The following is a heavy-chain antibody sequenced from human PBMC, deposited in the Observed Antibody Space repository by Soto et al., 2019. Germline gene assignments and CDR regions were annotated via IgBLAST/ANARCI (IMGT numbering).Heavy chain of an antibody. CDR1: GGSISRGDYY. CDR3: ARASTDCGTTRCYIAPWFGT. V-gene: IGHV4-30-4*01. J-gene: IGHJ5*02. CDR2: IYYSGST. Sequence: SETLSLTCTVSGGSISRGDYYWSWMRQSPGKGLEWIGYIYYSGSTFYNPSLKSRVNISVDTSKHQFSLKVTSVIAADTAVYYCARASTDCGTTRCYIAPWFGTWGQGTLVTVSS. D-gene: IGHD2-2*02.